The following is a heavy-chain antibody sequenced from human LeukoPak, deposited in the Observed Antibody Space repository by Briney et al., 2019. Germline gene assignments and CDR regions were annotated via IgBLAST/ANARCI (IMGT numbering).Heavy chain of an antibody. V-gene: IGHV1-24*01. CDR2: FDPEDGET. J-gene: IGHJ4*02. CDR3: ATRVSSGDYYTLYYFDY. CDR1: GYTLTELS. D-gene: IGHD3-22*01. Sequence: GASVKVSCKVSGYTLTELSMHWVRQAPGKGLEWMGGFDPEDGETIYAQKFQGRVTMTEDTSTDTAYMELSSLRSEDTAVYYCATRVSSGDYYTLYYFDYWGQGTLVTVSS.